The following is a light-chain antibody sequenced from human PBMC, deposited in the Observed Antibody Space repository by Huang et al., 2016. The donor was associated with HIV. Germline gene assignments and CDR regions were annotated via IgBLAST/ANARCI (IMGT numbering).Light chain of an antibody. CDR3: QQYNNWPLFT. CDR2: GAS. V-gene: IGKV3-15*01. CDR1: QSVTSN. J-gene: IGKJ3*01. Sequence: EIVMTQSPATLSVSPGERATLSCRASQSVTSNLAWYQQKPGQAPRLLLYGASTRGTGIPARFSGSGSGTEFTLSISSLQSEDSAVYYCQQYNNWPLFTFGPGTKVDIK.